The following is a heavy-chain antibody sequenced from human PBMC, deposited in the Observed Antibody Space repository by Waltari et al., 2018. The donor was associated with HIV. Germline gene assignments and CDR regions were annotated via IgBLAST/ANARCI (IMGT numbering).Heavy chain of an antibody. J-gene: IGHJ5*02. CDR1: GGSFSGYY. D-gene: IGHD3-10*01. CDR3: ARVLRDLWFGELLSRWFDP. Sequence: QVQLQQWGAGLLKPSETLSLTCAVYGGSFSGYYWSWIRQPPGKGLEWIGEINHSGSTNYNPSLKSRVTISVDTSKNQFSLKLSSVTAADTAVYYCARVLRDLWFGELLSRWFDPWGQGTLVTVSS. V-gene: IGHV4-34*01. CDR2: INHSGST.